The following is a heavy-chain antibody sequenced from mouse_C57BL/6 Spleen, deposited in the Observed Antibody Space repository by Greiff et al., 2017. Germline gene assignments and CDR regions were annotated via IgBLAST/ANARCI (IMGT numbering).Heavy chain of an antibody. CDR1: GYTFTSYW. CDR2: IDPSDSYT. Sequence: QVQLQQPGAELVKPGASVKLSCKASGYTFTSYWMQWVKQRPGQGLEWIGEIDPSDSYTNYNQKFKGKATLTVDSSSSTAYMQLSSLTSEDSAVYYCARRDRLAWFAYWGQGTQVTVSA. CDR3: ARRDRLAWFAY. D-gene: IGHD4-1*01. V-gene: IGHV1-50*01. J-gene: IGHJ3*01.